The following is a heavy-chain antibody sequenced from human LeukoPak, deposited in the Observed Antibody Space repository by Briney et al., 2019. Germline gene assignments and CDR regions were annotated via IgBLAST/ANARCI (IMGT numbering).Heavy chain of an antibody. Sequence: ASVKVSCEASGYTFTSYYMHWVRQAPGQGLEWMGIINPSGGSTSYAQKFQGRVTMTRDTSTSTVYMELSSLRSEDTAVYYCASSYYDSSGYYYLFDYWGQGTLVTVSS. CDR2: INPSGGST. J-gene: IGHJ4*02. CDR1: GYTFTSYY. CDR3: ASSYYDSSGYYYLFDY. V-gene: IGHV1-46*01. D-gene: IGHD3-22*01.